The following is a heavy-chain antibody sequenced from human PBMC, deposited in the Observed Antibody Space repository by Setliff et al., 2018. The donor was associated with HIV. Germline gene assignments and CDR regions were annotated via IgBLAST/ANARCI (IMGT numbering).Heavy chain of an antibody. D-gene: IGHD3-10*01. CDR1: GFTFSYYS. CDR3: VTVGDYGGYYMDV. J-gene: IGHJ6*03. Sequence: GGSLRLSCAASGFTFSYYSMNWVRQAPGKGLEWVSAISATAGDTYYADSVKGRFTISRDNSKNTLYLQMNSLRAEDTALYYCVTVGDYGGYYMDVWGKGTTVTVSS. V-gene: IGHV3-23*01. CDR2: ISATAGDT.